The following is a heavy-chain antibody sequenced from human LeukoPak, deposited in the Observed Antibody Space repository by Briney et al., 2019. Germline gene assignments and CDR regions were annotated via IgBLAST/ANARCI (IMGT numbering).Heavy chain of an antibody. J-gene: IGHJ4*02. D-gene: IGHD3-3*01. V-gene: IGHV1-69*10. CDR2: IIPILGIE. CDR3: ARADFWSGYYLSRFDY. Sequence: SVKVSCKASGGTFSSYTISWVRQARGQGLEWMGGIIPILGIENYAQKFQGRVTTTADKSTSTAYMELSSLRSEDTAVYYCARADFWSGYYLSRFDYWGQGTLVTVSS. CDR1: GGTFSSYT.